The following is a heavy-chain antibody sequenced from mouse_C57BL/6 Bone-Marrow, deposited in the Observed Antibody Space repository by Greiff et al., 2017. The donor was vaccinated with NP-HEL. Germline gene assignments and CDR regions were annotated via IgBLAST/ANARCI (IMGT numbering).Heavy chain of an antibody. CDR2: IDPANGNT. V-gene: IGHV14-3*01. J-gene: IGHJ3*01. Sequence: VQLQQSVAELVRPGASVKLSCTASGFNIKNTYMHWVKQRPEQGLEWIGRIDPANGNTKYAPKFQGKATITADTTSNTAYLQLSSLTSEDTAIQYSAGDFYYGGGYLAWFAYWGQGTVVTVSA. CDR3: AGDFYYGGGYLAWFAY. D-gene: IGHD1-1*01. CDR1: GFNIKNTY.